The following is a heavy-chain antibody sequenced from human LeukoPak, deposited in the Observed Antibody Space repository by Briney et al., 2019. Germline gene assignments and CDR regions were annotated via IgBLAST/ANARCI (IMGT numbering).Heavy chain of an antibody. CDR2: IYPNSGAT. CDR1: GYTFTGYY. Sequence: ASVKVSCKASGYTFTGYYVHWVRQAPGQGLEWMGWIYPNSGATKYAQKFQGRVTITRDTSISTAYMELSGLRSDDTAVYYCGTLLSNGPFDYWGQGSLVTVSS. CDR3: GTLLSNGPFDY. V-gene: IGHV1-2*02. J-gene: IGHJ4*02.